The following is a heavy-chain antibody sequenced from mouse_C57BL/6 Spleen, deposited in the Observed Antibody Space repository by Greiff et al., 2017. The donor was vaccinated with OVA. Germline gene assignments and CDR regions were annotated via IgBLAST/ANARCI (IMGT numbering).Heavy chain of an antibody. D-gene: IGHD1-1*01. Sequence: EVKLMESGGGLVKPGGSLKLSCAASGFTFSSYAMSWVRQTPEKRLEWVATISDGGSYTYYPDNVKGRFTISRDNAKNNLYLQMSHLKSEDTAMYYCARDPFYYYGSSHTDYWGQGTTLTVSS. CDR2: ISDGGSYT. J-gene: IGHJ2*01. CDR1: GFTFSSYA. V-gene: IGHV5-4*01. CDR3: ARDPFYYYGSSHTDY.